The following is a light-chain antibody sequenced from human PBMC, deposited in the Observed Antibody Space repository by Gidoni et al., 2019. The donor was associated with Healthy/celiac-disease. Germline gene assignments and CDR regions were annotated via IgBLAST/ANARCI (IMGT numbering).Light chain of an antibody. CDR1: QDISNY. J-gene: IGKJ2*01. Sequence: DIQIPHFPSSLSASVGDRVTITCQASQDISNYFNWYQQKPGKAPKLLIYDASNLETGVPSRFSGSGSGTDFTFTISSLQPEDIATYYCQQYDNLPMYTFGQXTKLEIK. CDR2: DAS. V-gene: IGKV1-33*01. CDR3: QQYDNLPMYT.